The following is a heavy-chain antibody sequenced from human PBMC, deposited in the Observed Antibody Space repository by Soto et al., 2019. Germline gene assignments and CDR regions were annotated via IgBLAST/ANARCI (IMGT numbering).Heavy chain of an antibody. CDR2: INPHGGST. D-gene: IGHD1-26*01. CDR3: ARSSGGNFGIIIEGTNWFAP. J-gene: IGHJ5*02. CDR1: RDTFTSYY. Sequence: ASVKVSCKAPRDTFTSYYINWVRQAPGQGLECMGVINPHGGSTAYAQKFKGRVTLTRDTSASTVYMEVSSLTSEDMAMYYCARSSGGNFGIIIEGTNWFAPWGQGTLVTVSS. V-gene: IGHV1-46*01.